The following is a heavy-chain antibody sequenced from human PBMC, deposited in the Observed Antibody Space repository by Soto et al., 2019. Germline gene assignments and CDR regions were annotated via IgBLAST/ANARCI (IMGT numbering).Heavy chain of an antibody. CDR1: GFTLRNYA. J-gene: IGHJ4*02. V-gene: IGHV3-23*01. Sequence: PGGSLRLSCEASGFTLRNYAMTWVRQAPGKGLEWVSLISANDVGTYYAESVRTRFTISTDQSRNTVYLQMDSLRADDTAIYYCAKDKNDYNWDNSHPFDYWGQGTLVTVYS. CDR3: AKDKNDYNWDNSHPFDY. D-gene: IGHD1-20*01. CDR2: ISANDVGT.